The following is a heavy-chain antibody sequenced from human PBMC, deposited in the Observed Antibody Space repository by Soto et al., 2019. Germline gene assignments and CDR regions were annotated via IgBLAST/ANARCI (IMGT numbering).Heavy chain of an antibody. CDR1: GGCMISYY. D-gene: IGHD5-12*01. CDR2: IYYSGST. Sequence: SETLSLTCTVSGGCMISYYWSWIRQPPGRGLEWIGYIYYSGSTNYNPSLKSRVTISVDTSKNQFSLKLSSVTAADTAVYYCARVAADIASWLDPWGQGTLVTVSS. CDR3: ARVAADIASWLDP. V-gene: IGHV4-59*01. J-gene: IGHJ5*02.